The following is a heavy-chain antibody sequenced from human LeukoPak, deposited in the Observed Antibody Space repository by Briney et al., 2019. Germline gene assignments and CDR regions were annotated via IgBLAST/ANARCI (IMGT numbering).Heavy chain of an antibody. J-gene: IGHJ4*02. CDR2: ISYDGSNK. V-gene: IGHV3-30*18. CDR3: AKDPDGDLDC. D-gene: IGHD4-17*01. Sequence: GGSLRLSCAASGFTFSSYGMHWVRQAPGKGLEWVAVISYDGSNKYYADSVKGRFTISRDNSKNTLYLQMNSLRAEDTAVYYCAKDPDGDLDCWGQGTLVTVSS. CDR1: GFTFSSYG.